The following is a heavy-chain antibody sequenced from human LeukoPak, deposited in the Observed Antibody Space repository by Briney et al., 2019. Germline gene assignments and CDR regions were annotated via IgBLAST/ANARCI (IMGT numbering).Heavy chain of an antibody. J-gene: IGHJ4*02. CDR3: AREEGQWLVNY. CDR2: INPSGARI. CDR1: GLTITSYY. V-gene: IGHV1-46*01. D-gene: IGHD6-19*01. Sequence: ASVKVSCKISGLTITSYYIHWVRQAPGQGLEWMGMINPSGARISFAQKFQGRVSMTRDTSTSTVYMELSSLRSEDTAVYYCAREEGQWLVNYWGQGTLVTVSS.